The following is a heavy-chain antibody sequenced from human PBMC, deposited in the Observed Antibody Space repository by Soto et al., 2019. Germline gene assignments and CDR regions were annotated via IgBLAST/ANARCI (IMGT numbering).Heavy chain of an antibody. D-gene: IGHD2-15*01. CDR3: AKGKGCSGGSCYSSYYYYGMDV. J-gene: IGHJ6*02. CDR2: ISGSGGST. V-gene: IGHV3-23*01. CDR1: GFTFSSYA. Sequence: GGSLRLSCAASGFTFSSYAMSWVRQAPGKWLEWVSAISGSGGSTYYADSVKGRFTISRDNSKNTLYLQMNSLRAEDTAVYYCAKGKGCSGGSCYSSYYYYGMDVWGQGTTVTVSS.